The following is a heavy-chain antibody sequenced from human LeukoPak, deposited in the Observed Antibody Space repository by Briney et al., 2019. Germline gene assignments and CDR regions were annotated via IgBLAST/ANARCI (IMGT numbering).Heavy chain of an antibody. CDR1: GFTFTNYW. J-gene: IGHJ5*02. V-gene: IGHV3-7*03. CDR3: ATRPTIAVATNWFDP. CDR2: IKQDGSEK. Sequence: GSLRLSCAASGFTFTNYWMNWVRQAPGKGLEWVASIKQDGSEKYYVDSVKGRFTISRDNAKNSLYLQMNSLRAEDTAVYYCATRPTIAVATNWFDPWGQGTLVTVSS. D-gene: IGHD6-19*01.